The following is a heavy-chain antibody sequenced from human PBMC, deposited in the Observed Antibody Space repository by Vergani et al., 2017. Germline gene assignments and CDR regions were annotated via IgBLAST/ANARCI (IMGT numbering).Heavy chain of an antibody. CDR3: ARDVRAPSGGSLYYYYGMDV. CDR1: GGTFSSYA. V-gene: IGHV1-69*01. CDR2: IIPIFGTA. J-gene: IGHJ6*02. Sequence: QVQLVQSGAEVKKPGSSVKVSCKASGGTFSSYAISWVRQAPGQGLEWMGGIIPIFGTANYAQKFQGRVTITADESTSTAYMELSSLRSEDTAVYYCARDVRAPSGGSLYYYYGMDVWGQGTTVTVSS. D-gene: IGHD6-25*01.